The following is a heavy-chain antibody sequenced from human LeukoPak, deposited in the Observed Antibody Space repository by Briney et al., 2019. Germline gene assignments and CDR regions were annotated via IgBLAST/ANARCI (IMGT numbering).Heavy chain of an antibody. Sequence: SSETLSLTCTVSGGSISSYYWSWIRQPPGKGLEWIGYIYYSGSTNYNPSLKSRVTISVDTSKNQFSLKLSSVTAADTAVYYCATHRGYNPFDYWGQGTLVTVSS. D-gene: IGHD1-14*01. J-gene: IGHJ4*02. CDR2: IYYSGST. V-gene: IGHV4-59*08. CDR1: GGSISSYY. CDR3: ATHRGYNPFDY.